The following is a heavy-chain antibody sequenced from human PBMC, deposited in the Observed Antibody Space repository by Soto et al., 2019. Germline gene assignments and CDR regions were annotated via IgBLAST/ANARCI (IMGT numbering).Heavy chain of an antibody. CDR3: ARISNSGFDY. V-gene: IGHV1-18*01. J-gene: IGHJ4*02. CDR2: ITAYNGNT. Sequence: QVQLVQSGAEVKKPGASLKVSCKASGYTFTNYGIIWVRQAPGQGLEWMGWITAYNGNTNFAQKRQGRVTMTTDPSTSTAYMQLRSLRSDDTAVYYCARISNSGFDYWGQGTLVTVSS. CDR1: GYTFTNYG. D-gene: IGHD3-3*02.